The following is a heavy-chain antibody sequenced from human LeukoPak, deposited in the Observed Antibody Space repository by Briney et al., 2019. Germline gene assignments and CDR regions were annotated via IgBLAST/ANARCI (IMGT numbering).Heavy chain of an antibody. V-gene: IGHV3-23*01. CDR2: ISGSGGST. J-gene: IGHJ4*02. Sequence: GGSLRLSCAASGFTFRNYAMSWVRQAPGKGLEWVSVISGSGGSTYYADSVKGRFTISRDNSKNTLHLQMNSLRAEDMATYYCAKVLLSGSGSYGDYWGQGTLVTVSS. CDR1: GFTFRNYA. CDR3: AKVLLSGSGSYGDY. D-gene: IGHD3-10*01.